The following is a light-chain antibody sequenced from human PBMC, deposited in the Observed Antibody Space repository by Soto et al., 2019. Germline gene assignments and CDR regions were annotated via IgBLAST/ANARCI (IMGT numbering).Light chain of an antibody. V-gene: IGKV1-9*01. Sequence: DIQLTQSPSFLSASVGDRVTITCRASQGISSYLAWYQQKPGTAPKLLIYAASTLQSGVPSRFSGSGSGTEFTLTISSLQPEDFATYYCQQHNSYPLTFGGGTKVEIK. CDR2: AAS. CDR1: QGISSY. CDR3: QQHNSYPLT. J-gene: IGKJ4*01.